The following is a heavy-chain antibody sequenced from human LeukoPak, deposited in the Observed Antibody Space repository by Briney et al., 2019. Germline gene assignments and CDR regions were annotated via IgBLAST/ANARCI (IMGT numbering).Heavy chain of an antibody. D-gene: IGHD2-21*01. V-gene: IGHV1-18*01. J-gene: IGHJ4*02. CDR2: TSVYNDNT. CDR3: ARGDNWNYADY. Sequence: ASVKVSCKASGYTFTNYGIHWVRQAPGQGLEWIGWTSVYNDNTNYAQKFQGRFTLTTDTSTSTAYMEMRSLRSDDTAIYYCARGDNWNYADYWGQGTLVTVSS. CDR1: GYTFTNYG.